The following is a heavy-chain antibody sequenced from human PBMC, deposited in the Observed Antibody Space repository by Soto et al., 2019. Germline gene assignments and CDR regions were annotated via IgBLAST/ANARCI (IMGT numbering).Heavy chain of an antibody. J-gene: IGHJ6*02. Sequence: ASVKVSCKASGGTFSSYAISWVRQAPGQGLEWMGWISAYNGNTNYAQKLQGRVTMTTDTSTSTAYMELRSLRSDDTAVYYCARDGYCSSTSCFSYYYYGMDVWGQGTTVTVSS. V-gene: IGHV1-18*01. D-gene: IGHD2-2*01. CDR1: GGTFSSYA. CDR2: ISAYNGNT. CDR3: ARDGYCSSTSCFSYYYYGMDV.